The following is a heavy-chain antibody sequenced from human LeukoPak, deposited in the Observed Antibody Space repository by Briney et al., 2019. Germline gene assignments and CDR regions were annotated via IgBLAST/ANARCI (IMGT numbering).Heavy chain of an antibody. CDR3: VREDAHTYYFDF. D-gene: IGHD2-2*01. V-gene: IGHV1-46*01. Sequence: GASVQVSCKTSGYTFTSYHMHWVRQAPGQGLEWVAIIKSTGDTTVYAQKFQGRVTATRDTSTSTVYMDLSSLSSEDTAVYYCVREDAHTYYFDFWGPGTLVTVSS. CDR2: IKSTGDTT. CDR1: GYTFTSYH. J-gene: IGHJ4*02.